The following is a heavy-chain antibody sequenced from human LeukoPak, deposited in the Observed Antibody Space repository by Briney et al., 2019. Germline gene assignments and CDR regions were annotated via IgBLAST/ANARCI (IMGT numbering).Heavy chain of an antibody. CDR2: IIPIFGIA. Sequence: SVRVSCKASGGTFSSYAISWVRQAPGQGLEWMGRIIPIFGIANYTQKFQGGVTITADKSTSTVYMELSSLRSEDTAVYYCASPNYYDSRAFDIWGQGTMVTVSS. CDR1: GGTFSSYA. CDR3: ASPNYYDSRAFDI. J-gene: IGHJ3*02. V-gene: IGHV1-69*10. D-gene: IGHD3-22*01.